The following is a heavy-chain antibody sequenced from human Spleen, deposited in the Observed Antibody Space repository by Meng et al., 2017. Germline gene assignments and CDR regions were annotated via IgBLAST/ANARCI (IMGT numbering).Heavy chain of an antibody. J-gene: IGHJ5*02. CDR1: GYTFIAYY. CDR2: ITPGNGNT. V-gene: IGHV1-3*01. D-gene: IGHD6-19*01. CDR3: ARDFTSGSSGDP. Sequence: QVQLVQSGADVKKPGASVKISCKASGYTFIAYYIHWVRQAPGQSLEWMGWITPGNGNTKYSQKFQGRVTFTRDTSASTAYMELSTLRPEDTAVYYCARDFTSGSSGDPWGQGTLVTVSS.